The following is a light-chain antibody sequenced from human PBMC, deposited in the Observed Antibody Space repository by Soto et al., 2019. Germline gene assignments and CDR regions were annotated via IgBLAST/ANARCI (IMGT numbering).Light chain of an antibody. CDR2: DVS. V-gene: IGLV2-14*01. CDR3: RSYTSSSTSG. CDR1: SSDVGGYNY. J-gene: IGLJ2*01. Sequence: QPVLTQPASVSGSPGQSITISCTGTSSDVGGYNYVSWYQQHPGKAPKLMIYDVSNRPSGVSNRFSGSKSGNTASLTISGLQAEDEADYYCRSYTSSSTSGFGGGTKLTVL.